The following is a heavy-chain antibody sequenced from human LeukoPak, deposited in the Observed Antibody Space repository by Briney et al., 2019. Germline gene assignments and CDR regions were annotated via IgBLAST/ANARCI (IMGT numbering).Heavy chain of an antibody. V-gene: IGHV1-8*03. Sequence: ASVTVSFTASGYTFTSYDINWVRQATGQGLEWMGWMNPNSGNTGYAQKFQGRVTITRNTSISTAYMELSSLRSEDTAVYYCARERLAARGWFDPWGQGTLVTVSS. J-gene: IGHJ5*02. CDR2: MNPNSGNT. D-gene: IGHD6-6*01. CDR3: ARERLAARGWFDP. CDR1: GYTFTSYD.